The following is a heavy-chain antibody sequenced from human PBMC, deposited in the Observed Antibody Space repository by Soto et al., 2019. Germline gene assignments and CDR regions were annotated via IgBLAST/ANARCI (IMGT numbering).Heavy chain of an antibody. CDR1: GGTFSSYG. V-gene: IGHV1-69*13. J-gene: IGHJ3*02. Sequence: GASVKVSCKASGGTFSSYGISWVRQAPGQGLEWMGGIIPIFGTANYAQKFQGRVTITADESTSTAYVELSSLRSEETAGYDCARAGGRWLQPGRGAFDIWGQGTMVTV. CDR2: IIPIFGTA. D-gene: IGHD3-16*01. CDR3: ARAGGRWLQPGRGAFDI.